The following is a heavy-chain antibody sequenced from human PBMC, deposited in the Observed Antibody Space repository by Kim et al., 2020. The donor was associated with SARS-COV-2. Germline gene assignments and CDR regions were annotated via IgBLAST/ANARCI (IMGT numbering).Heavy chain of an antibody. Sequence: SETLSLTCTVSGGSISSSSYYWGWIRQPPGKGLEWIGSIDYSGSTYDNPSLKRLVTISVDTSKNQFSLKLSSVTAADTASYYWARRGYSGYEGDYWGQGT. J-gene: IGHJ4*02. D-gene: IGHD5-12*01. V-gene: IGHV4-39*01. CDR3: ARRGYSGYEGDY. CDR2: IDYSGST. CDR1: GGSISSSSYY.